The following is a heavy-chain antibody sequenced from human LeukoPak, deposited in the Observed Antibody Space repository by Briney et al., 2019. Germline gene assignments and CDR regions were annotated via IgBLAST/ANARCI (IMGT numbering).Heavy chain of an antibody. D-gene: IGHD3-10*01. Sequence: PPETLSLTCTVSGGSISSYYWSWIRQPPGKGLEWIGYIYYSGSTNYNPSLKSRVTISVDRSKYQFSLKLSSVTAADTAVYYCARGSGPYYFDYWGQGTLVTVSS. CDR1: GGSISSYY. J-gene: IGHJ4*02. V-gene: IGHV4-59*12. CDR3: ARGSGPYYFDY. CDR2: IYYSGST.